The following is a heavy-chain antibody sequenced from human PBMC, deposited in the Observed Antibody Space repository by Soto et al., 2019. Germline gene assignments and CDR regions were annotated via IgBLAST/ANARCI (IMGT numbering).Heavy chain of an antibody. Sequence: EVQVVESGGGLIQPGGSPRLSCVASGFTFNIYWMHWVRQAPGKGLVWVSRIKFDESTTSYADSVKGRFTISRDNAKNTVFLQMNSLRADDTGVYYCARGIRNYYGVDVWGQGTTVTVSS. CDR2: IKFDESTT. J-gene: IGHJ6*02. CDR1: GFTFNIYW. CDR3: ARGIRNYYGVDV. V-gene: IGHV3-74*01. D-gene: IGHD5-18*01.